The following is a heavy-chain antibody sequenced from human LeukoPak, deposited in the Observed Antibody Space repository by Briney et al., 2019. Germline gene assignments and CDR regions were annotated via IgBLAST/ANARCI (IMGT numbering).Heavy chain of an antibody. CDR2: ISGSGGST. CDR3: AKDPYYDSSGAFDY. CDR1: GFTFSSYA. Sequence: GGSLRLTCAASGFTFSSYAMSWVRQAPGKGLEWVSAISGSGGSTYYADSVKGRFTISRDNSKNTLYLQMNSLRAEDTAVYYCAKDPYYDSSGAFDYWGQGTLVTVSS. D-gene: IGHD3-22*01. J-gene: IGHJ4*02. V-gene: IGHV3-23*01.